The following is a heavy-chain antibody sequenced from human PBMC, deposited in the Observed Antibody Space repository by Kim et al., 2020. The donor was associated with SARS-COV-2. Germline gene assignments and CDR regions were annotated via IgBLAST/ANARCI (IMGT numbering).Heavy chain of an antibody. D-gene: IGHD1-1*01. J-gene: IGHJ6*02. CDR3: AREGLGWNFLRGMDV. V-gene: IGHV3-7*04. Sequence: SVKGRFTVCRDRAKNSLYLQMNSVRGEATALYYCAREGLGWNFLRGMDVWGQGTTVTVSS.